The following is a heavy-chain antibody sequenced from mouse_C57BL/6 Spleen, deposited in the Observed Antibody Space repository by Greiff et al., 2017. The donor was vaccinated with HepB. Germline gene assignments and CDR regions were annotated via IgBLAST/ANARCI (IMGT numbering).Heavy chain of an antibody. V-gene: IGHV1-42*01. Sequence: VQLQQSGPELVKPGASVKISCKASGYSFTGYYMNWVKQSPEKSLEWIGEINPSTGDTTYNQKFKAKATLTVDKSSSTAYMQLKSLTSEDSAVYYCARDYYGDDDRFAYWGQGTLVTVSA. CDR1: GYSFTGYY. CDR2: INPSTGDT. J-gene: IGHJ3*01. CDR3: ARDYYGDDDRFAY. D-gene: IGHD2-2*01.